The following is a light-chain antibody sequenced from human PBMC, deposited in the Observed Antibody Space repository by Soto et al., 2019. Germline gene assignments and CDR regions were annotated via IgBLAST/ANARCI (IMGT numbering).Light chain of an antibody. CDR3: CSYAPISTVV. CDR1: SSDVGSYNL. CDR2: EDN. Sequence: QSALTQPASVSGSPGQSITISCTGTSSDVGSYNLVSWYQQHPGKAPKLMIYEDNKRPSGVSNRFSGSKSGNTASLTISELQAEDEAHYYCCSYAPISTVVFGGGTKVTVL. J-gene: IGLJ3*02. V-gene: IGLV2-23*01.